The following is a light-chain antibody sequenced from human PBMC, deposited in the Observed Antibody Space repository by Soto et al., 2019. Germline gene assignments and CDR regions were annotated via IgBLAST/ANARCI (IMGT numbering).Light chain of an antibody. CDR1: QSLSSNY. Sequence: VLTQSPGTLSLSPGERTTLSCWASQSLSSNYLAWYQQRPGQGPTLLIYSASRRATGIPDRFSGSGSGTYFTLTINRLEPEDFAVYYCQQYGSSPPTFGQGTKVDI. J-gene: IGKJ1*01. CDR3: QQYGSSPPT. CDR2: SAS. V-gene: IGKV3-20*01.